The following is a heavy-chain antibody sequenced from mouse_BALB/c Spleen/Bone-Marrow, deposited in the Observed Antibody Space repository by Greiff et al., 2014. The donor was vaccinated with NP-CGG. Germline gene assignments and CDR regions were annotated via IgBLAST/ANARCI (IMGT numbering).Heavy chain of an antibody. CDR1: GFSLTSYG. CDR2: IWAGGST. D-gene: IGHD2-3*01. CDR3: ARVYLWYFDV. Sequence: VQGVESGPGLVAPSQSLSITCTVSGFSLTSYGVHWVRQPPGKGLEWLGVIWAGGSTNYNSALMSGLSISKDNSKSQVFLKMNSLQTDDTAMYYCARVYLWYFDVWGAGTTVTVSS. V-gene: IGHV2-9*02. J-gene: IGHJ1*01.